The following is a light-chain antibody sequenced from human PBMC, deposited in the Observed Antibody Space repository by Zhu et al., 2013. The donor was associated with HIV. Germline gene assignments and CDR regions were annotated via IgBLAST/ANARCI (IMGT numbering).Light chain of an antibody. CDR2: DAS. CDR3: QQRSNWPRT. V-gene: IGKV3-11*01. Sequence: EIVLTQSPATLSLSPGERATLSCRASESVSSYLAWYQQRPGQAPRLLIYDASNRATGIPGRFSGSGSGTDFTLTISSLEPEDFAVYYCQQRSNWPRTFGQGTKVEI. J-gene: IGKJ1*01. CDR1: ESVSSY.